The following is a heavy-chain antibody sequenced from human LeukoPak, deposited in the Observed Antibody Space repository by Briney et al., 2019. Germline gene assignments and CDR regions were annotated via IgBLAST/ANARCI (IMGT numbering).Heavy chain of an antibody. CDR1: GFTFSGDW. V-gene: IGHV3-74*01. J-gene: IGHJ4*02. Sequence: PGGSLRLSCAASGFTFSGDWMHGVRQAPGKRLVCVERINSEGSSTSYADSVKGRFTISRDTAKSPLFLQMSSLRAEDTAVYYCAMPYYYANSGRAGFWGQGTLVTVSS. D-gene: IGHD3-22*01. CDR2: INSEGSST. CDR3: AMPYYYANSGRAGF.